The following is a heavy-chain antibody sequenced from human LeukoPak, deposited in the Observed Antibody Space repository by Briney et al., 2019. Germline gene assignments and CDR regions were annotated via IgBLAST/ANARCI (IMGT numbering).Heavy chain of an antibody. V-gene: IGHV3-48*04. J-gene: IGHJ4*02. CDR3: ARDPGAYSSSPIDY. CDR1: GFTFSSYG. Sequence: GGSLRLSCAASGFTFSSYGMSWVRQAPGKGLEWVSYISSSGSTIYYADSVKGRFTISRDNARNSLYLRMNSLRAEDTAVYYCARDPGAYSSSPIDYWGQGTLVTVSS. D-gene: IGHD6-6*01. CDR2: ISSSGSTI.